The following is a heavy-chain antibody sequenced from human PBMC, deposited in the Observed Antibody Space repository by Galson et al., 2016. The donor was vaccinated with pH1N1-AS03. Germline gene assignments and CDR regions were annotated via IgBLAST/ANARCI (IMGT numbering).Heavy chain of an antibody. D-gene: IGHD3-3*01. Sequence: ETLSFTCAVSGYSISSGYYWGWIRQPPGKGLEWIGSIYHSGSTYYNPSLMSRVTISVDTSKNRFSLKVTSVTAADTAVYYCARVGKYFDFWSGYSDFDYWGQGTLVTVSS. J-gene: IGHJ4*02. CDR3: ARVGKYFDFWSGYSDFDY. V-gene: IGHV4-38-2*01. CDR1: GYSISSGYY. CDR2: IYHSGST.